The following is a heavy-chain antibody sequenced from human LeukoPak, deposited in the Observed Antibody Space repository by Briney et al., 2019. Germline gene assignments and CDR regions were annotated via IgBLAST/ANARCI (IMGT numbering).Heavy chain of an antibody. Sequence: PGGSLRLSCAASGFTFSSYSMNWVRQAPGKGLEWVSSISSSSSYIYYADSVKGRLTISRDNAKNSLYLQMNSLRAEDTAVYYCARTIAAAGEVDYWGQGTLVTVSS. CDR2: ISSSSSYI. J-gene: IGHJ4*02. V-gene: IGHV3-21*01. CDR1: GFTFSSYS. CDR3: ARTIAAAGEVDY. D-gene: IGHD6-13*01.